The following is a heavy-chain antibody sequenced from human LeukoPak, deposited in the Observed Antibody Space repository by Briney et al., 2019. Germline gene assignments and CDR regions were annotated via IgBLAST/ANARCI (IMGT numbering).Heavy chain of an antibody. CDR3: ATATTPTISRHYFDS. Sequence: GGSLRLSCAASGFTFTSYGMSWVRQAPGKGLEWVSAISGSGTTTYYADSVKGRFTISRDNSRNTLYLQMNSLRAEDTAVYYCATATTPTISRHYFDSWGQGTLVTVSS. J-gene: IGHJ4*02. CDR2: ISGSGTTT. V-gene: IGHV3-23*01. CDR1: GFTFTSYG. D-gene: IGHD5-24*01.